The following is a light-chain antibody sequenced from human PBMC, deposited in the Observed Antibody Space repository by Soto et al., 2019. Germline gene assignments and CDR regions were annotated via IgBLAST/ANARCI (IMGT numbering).Light chain of an antibody. CDR1: EDISTW. V-gene: IGKV1-27*01. Sequence: DIPMTQSPSSVSASVGDRVTITCRSSEDISTWLAWYQQKPGKVPKLLIYAASTLQSGVPSRFSGSGSGTDFTLTISSLQPEDVATYYCQKYNSAPRTFGQGSKV. CDR2: AAS. J-gene: IGKJ1*01. CDR3: QKYNSAPRT.